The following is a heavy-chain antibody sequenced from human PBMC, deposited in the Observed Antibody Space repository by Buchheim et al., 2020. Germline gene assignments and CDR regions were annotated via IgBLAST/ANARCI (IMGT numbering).Heavy chain of an antibody. V-gene: IGHV3-30-3*01. CDR3: ARDWRDSSGYYINLMGY. D-gene: IGHD3-22*01. CDR2: ISYDGSNK. CDR1: GFTFSNYA. Sequence: QVQLVESGGGVVQPGRSLRLSCAASGFTFSNYAMHWVRQAPGKGLEWVAVISYDGSNKYYADSVKGRFTISRDNSKNTLYLQMNSLRAEDTAVYYCARDWRDSSGYYINLMGYWGQGTL. J-gene: IGHJ4*02.